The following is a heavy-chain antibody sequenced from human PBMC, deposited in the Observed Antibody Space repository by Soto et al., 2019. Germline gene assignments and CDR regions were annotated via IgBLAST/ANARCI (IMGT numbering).Heavy chain of an antibody. V-gene: IGHV3-23*01. Sequence: GGSLRLSCAASGFTFSTYAMSWVRQAPGKGLEWVSAIVGSGGNTYYADSVKGRFTISRDNSKNTLYLQMNSLRAEDSAIYYCARVSYYDASGFQHWGQGTLVTVSS. D-gene: IGHD3-16*01. CDR2: IVGSGGNT. CDR1: GFTFSTYA. J-gene: IGHJ1*01. CDR3: ARVSYYDASGFQH.